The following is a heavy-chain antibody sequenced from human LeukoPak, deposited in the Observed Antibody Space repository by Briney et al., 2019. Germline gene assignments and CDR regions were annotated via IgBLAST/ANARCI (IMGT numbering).Heavy chain of an antibody. D-gene: IGHD3-10*01. CDR2: ISGSGSST. Sequence: GGSLRLSCAASGFTFSNYAMNWVRQAPGKGLEWVSAISGSGSSTYHADSVKGRFTISRDNSKNTLYVQMNSLRAEDTAVYYCAKDFGSGSGILYFDYWGQGTLVTVSS. CDR3: AKDFGSGSGILYFDY. CDR1: GFTFSNYA. V-gene: IGHV3-23*01. J-gene: IGHJ4*02.